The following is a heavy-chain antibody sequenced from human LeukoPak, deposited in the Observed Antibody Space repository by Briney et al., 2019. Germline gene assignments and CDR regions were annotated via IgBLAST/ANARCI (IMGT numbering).Heavy chain of an antibody. Sequence: SVKVSCKASGGTFSSYAISWVRQALGQGLEWMGGIIPIFGIANYAQKFQGRVTITSDESTSTAYMELSSLRSEDTAVYYCARMTMVRANWSDPWGQGTLVTVSS. CDR3: ARMTMVRANWSDP. D-gene: IGHD3-10*01. V-gene: IGHV1-69*13. J-gene: IGHJ5*02. CDR2: IIPIFGIA. CDR1: GGTFSSYA.